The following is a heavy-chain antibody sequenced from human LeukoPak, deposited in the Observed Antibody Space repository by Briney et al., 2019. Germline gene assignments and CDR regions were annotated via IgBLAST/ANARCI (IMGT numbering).Heavy chain of an antibody. CDR1: GFTVSSSY. J-gene: IGHJ3*02. CDR3: ARDYCTNGVCYAFDI. CDR2: IYSGGDT. Sequence: RPGGSLRLSCAASGFTVSSSYMSWVRQAPGKGLEWVSLIYSGGDTYYADSVKGRFTISRHNSKNTLYLQMNSLRAEDTAVYYCARDYCTNGVCYAFDIWGQGTMVTVSS. D-gene: IGHD2-8*01. V-gene: IGHV3-53*04.